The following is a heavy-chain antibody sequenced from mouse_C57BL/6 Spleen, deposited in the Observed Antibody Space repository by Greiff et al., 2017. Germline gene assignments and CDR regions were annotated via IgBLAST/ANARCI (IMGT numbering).Heavy chain of an antibody. D-gene: IGHD4-1*01. Sequence: ESGPELVKPGASVKISCKASGYAFSSSWMNWVKQRPGKGLEWIGRIYPGDGDTNYNGKFKGKATLTADKSSSTAYMQLSSLTSEDSAVYFCARNWDVDYWGQGTTLTVSS. CDR1: GYAFSSSW. J-gene: IGHJ2*01. CDR2: IYPGDGDT. CDR3: ARNWDVDY. V-gene: IGHV1-82*01.